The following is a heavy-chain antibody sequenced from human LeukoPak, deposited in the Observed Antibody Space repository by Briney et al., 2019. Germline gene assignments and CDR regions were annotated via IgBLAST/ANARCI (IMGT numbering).Heavy chain of an antibody. CDR3: FKYSASRDDY. CDR2: IRGRPYGGTI. V-gene: IGHV3-49*04. D-gene: IGHD5-24*01. J-gene: IGHJ4*02. CDR1: GFNFGGYA. Sequence: GRSLRLSCKGSGFNFGGYAMGWARQAPGKGLEWLSFIRGRPYGGTIEYAASLKGRFTISRDDSKSIAYLDMNSLKIEDSAVYYCFKYSASRDDYWGQGTLVTVSS.